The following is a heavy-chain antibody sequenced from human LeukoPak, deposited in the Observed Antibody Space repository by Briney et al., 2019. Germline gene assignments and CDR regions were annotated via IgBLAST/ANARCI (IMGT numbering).Heavy chain of an antibody. CDR3: ARSRSSGSCPSDY. D-gene: IGHD1-26*01. CDR2: INHSGST. V-gene: IGHV4-34*01. CDR1: GGSFSGYY. Sequence: SETLSLTCAVYGGSFSGYYWSWIRQPPGKGLEWIGEINHSGSTNYNPSLKSRVTISVDTSKNQFSLKLSSVTAADTAVYYCARSRSSGSCPSDYWGQGTLVTVSS. J-gene: IGHJ4*02.